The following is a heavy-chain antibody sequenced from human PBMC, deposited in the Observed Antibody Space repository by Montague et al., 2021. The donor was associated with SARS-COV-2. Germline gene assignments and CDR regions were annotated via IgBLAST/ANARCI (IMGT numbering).Heavy chain of an antibody. CDR3: ARGGGYGSSPFDF. J-gene: IGHJ4*02. V-gene: IGHV4-59*09. CDR2: T. D-gene: IGHD2-15*01. Sequence: THYNPSLKSRVTISVDTSKSQFTLSLISVTAADTAVYYCARGGGYGSSPFDFWGQVSLVSVSS.